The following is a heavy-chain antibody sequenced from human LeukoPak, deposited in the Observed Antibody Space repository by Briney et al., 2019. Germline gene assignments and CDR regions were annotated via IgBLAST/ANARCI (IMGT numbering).Heavy chain of an antibody. V-gene: IGHV3-74*01. CDR1: GFTFSSYW. J-gene: IGHJ4*02. Sequence: PGGSLRLSCAASGFTFSSYWMHWVRQAPGKGLVWVSRINTDGSSTSYADSVKGRFTISRDNAKNTLYLQMNSLRAEDTAVYYCARDGRDSSSHRGFDYWGQGTLVTVSS. D-gene: IGHD6-13*01. CDR2: INTDGSST. CDR3: ARDGRDSSSHRGFDY.